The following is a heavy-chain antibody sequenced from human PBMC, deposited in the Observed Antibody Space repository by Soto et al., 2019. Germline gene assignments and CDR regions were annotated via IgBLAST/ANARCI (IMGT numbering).Heavy chain of an antibody. CDR3: AREDRDRETGLVPAAIDGMDG. J-gene: IGHJ6*02. CDR2: IIPIFGIP. D-gene: IGHD2-2*01. Sequence: QVQLVQSGAEVKKPGSSVKVSCKASGGTFSRYSITWVRQAPGHGLEWIGRIIPIFGIPTYAQKFQGRVTITAEKSTGTAYMELSSLRSDDTAVYYCAREDRDRETGLVPAAIDGMDGWGQGTTVTVSS. CDR1: GGTFSRYS. V-gene: IGHV1-69*08.